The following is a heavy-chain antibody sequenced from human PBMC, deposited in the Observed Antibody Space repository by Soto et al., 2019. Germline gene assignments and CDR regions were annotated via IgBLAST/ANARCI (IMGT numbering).Heavy chain of an antibody. D-gene: IGHD2-2*01. CDR1: GGSFSGYY. CDR2: INHSGST. CDR3: ARLTFCSSTSCHGYYFAY. J-gene: IGHJ4*02. V-gene: IGHV4-34*01. Sequence: SETLSLTCAVYGGSFSGYYWSWIRQPPGKGLEWIGEINHSGSTNYNPSLKSRATISVDTSKNQFSLKLSSVTAADTAVYYCARLTFCSSTSCHGYYFAYWTQGTLVTGSA.